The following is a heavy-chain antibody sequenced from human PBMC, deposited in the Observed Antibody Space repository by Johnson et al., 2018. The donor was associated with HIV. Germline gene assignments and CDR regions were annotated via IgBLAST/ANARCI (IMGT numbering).Heavy chain of an antibody. CDR1: GFTFSSNYD. V-gene: IGHV3-23*04. CDR2: ISSSGGTT. J-gene: IGHJ3*02. CDR3: AKGLNSGSYFDDAFDI. D-gene: IGHD1-26*01. Sequence: VQLVESGGGLVQPGGSLRLSCAASGFTFSSNYDMNWVRQAPGKGLEWVSSISSSGGTTYYADSMKGRSPLSRDNSKNTLYLQMNSLRADDTAIFYCAKGLNSGSYFDDAFDIWGPGTMVTVSS.